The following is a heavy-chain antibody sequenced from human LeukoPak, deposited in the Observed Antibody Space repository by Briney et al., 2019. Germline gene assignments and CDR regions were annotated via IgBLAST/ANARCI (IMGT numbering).Heavy chain of an antibody. CDR1: GFTFSSYA. CDR3: AKESPHFDY. J-gene: IGHJ4*02. V-gene: IGHV3-23*01. Sequence: PGGSLRLSCAASGFTFSSYAMSWVRQAPAKGLEWVSTISGSGGTTYYVDSVKGRFTISRDNSKNTLYLQMNSLRAEDTAIYYCAKESPHFDYWGQGTLVTVSS. CDR2: ISGSGGTT.